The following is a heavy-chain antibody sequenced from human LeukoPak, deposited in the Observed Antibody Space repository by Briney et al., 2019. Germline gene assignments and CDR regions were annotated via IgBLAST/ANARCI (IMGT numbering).Heavy chain of an antibody. CDR3: ARHCCSGPAKRVFDI. D-gene: IGHD2-15*01. CDR1: GGSIISSDYH. CDR2: ISYSGNT. J-gene: IGHJ3*02. Sequence: SETLSLTCTVSGGSIISSDYHWGWVRRPPGKGLEWIGTISYSGNTDYNPSLRSRVTISVDTSNNQFSLRLGSVTAADTAVYHCARHCCSGPAKRVFDIWGQGTMVTVSS. V-gene: IGHV4-39*01.